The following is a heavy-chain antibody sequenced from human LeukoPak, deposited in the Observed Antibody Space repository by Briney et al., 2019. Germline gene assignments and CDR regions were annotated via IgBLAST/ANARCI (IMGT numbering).Heavy chain of an antibody. CDR3: ARKAFTMVRGVIIESYYNYYGMDV. CDR1: GGSFSNYY. J-gene: IGHJ6*04. D-gene: IGHD3-10*01. Sequence: KPSETLSLTCAVFGGSFSNYYWSWIRQPPGKGLEWIGEINHSGSTNYNPSLKRRVTISVDTSKNQFSLKLSSVTAADTAVYYCARKAFTMVRGVIIESYYNYYGMDVWGKGTTVTVSS. CDR2: INHSGST. V-gene: IGHV4-34*01.